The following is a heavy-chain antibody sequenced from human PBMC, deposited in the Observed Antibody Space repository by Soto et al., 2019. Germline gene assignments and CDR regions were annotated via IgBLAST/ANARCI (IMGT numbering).Heavy chain of an antibody. Sequence: GASMKVSCKASGYTFTPYYMPWVRQAPGQRLEWMGIINPSGGSTSYEQKFQGRVTMTRDTSTSTVYMELSSLRSEDTAVYYCARDGTDVDIVATIHDPPRYYFDYWGQGTLVTVSS. J-gene: IGHJ4*02. CDR2: INPSGGST. V-gene: IGHV1-46*01. D-gene: IGHD5-12*01. CDR1: GYTFTPYY. CDR3: ARDGTDVDIVATIHDPPRYYFDY.